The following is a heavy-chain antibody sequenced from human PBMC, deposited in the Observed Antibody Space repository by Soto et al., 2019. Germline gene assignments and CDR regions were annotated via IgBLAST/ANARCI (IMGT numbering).Heavy chain of an antibody. D-gene: IGHD3-22*01. CDR1: GFTFSSYG. J-gene: IGHJ4*02. Sequence: PGGSLRLSCAASGFTFSSYGMHWVRQAPGKGLEWVAVISYDGSNKYYADSVKGRFTISRDNSKNTLYLQMNSLRAEDTAVYYCAKDRDDNSGYPILHYWGLGTLVTV. CDR3: AKDRDDNSGYPILHY. CDR2: ISYDGSNK. V-gene: IGHV3-30*18.